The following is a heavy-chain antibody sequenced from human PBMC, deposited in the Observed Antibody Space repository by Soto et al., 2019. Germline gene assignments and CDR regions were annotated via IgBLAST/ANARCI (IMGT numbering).Heavy chain of an antibody. CDR3: ARIELAEAGNMPIEW. J-gene: IGHJ4*02. Sequence: GGSLRLSCEASGFMFSTYAMAWVRQAPGKGLEWGSSISDTGGSTFYADSVKGRSTISRDKSKNTLYLQMSSLKVEDTAVYYCARIELAEAGNMPIEWWGQGTLVTVSS. CDR2: ISDTGGST. D-gene: IGHD6-13*01. CDR1: GFMFSTYA. V-gene: IGHV3-23*01.